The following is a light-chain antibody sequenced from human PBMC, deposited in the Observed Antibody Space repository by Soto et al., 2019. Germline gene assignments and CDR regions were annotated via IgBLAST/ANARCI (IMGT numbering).Light chain of an antibody. CDR1: QSISNY. CDR3: QQSYSTPPGT. J-gene: IGKJ2*01. CDR2: DAS. Sequence: DIQMTQPPSSLSASVGDRVTITCRASQSISNYLNWYQHKPGKAPNLLIYDASSLQSGVPSRFSGSGSGTDFTLTISSLQPEDFATYYCQQSYSTPPGTFGQGTKLEIK. V-gene: IGKV1-39*01.